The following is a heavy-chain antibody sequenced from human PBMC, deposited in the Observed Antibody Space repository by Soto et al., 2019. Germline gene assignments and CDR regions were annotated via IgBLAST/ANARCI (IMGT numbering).Heavy chain of an antibody. D-gene: IGHD2-2*01. Sequence: SGTLSLTCTVSGGSISSGDYYWSWIRQPPGKGLEWIGYIYYSGSTYYNPSLKSRVTISVDKSKNQFSLKLSSVTAADTAVYYCATVVPAAIRGGWFDPWGQGTLVTVSS. CDR2: IYYSGST. CDR1: GGSISSGDYY. CDR3: ATVVPAAIRGGWFDP. V-gene: IGHV4-30-4*01. J-gene: IGHJ5*02.